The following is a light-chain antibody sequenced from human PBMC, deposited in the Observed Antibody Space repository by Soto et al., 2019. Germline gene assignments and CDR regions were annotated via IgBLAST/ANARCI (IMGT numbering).Light chain of an antibody. CDR3: QAWASSTGV. CDR2: QNN. CDR1: KLGDKY. V-gene: IGLV3-1*01. J-gene: IGLJ1*01. Sequence: SYELTQPPSVSVSPGQTASITCSGDKLGDKYACWYQQEPGQSPVLVIYQNNKRPSGIPERFSGSNSGNTATLTISGTQAMDEADYYCQAWASSTGVFGTGTKLTVL.